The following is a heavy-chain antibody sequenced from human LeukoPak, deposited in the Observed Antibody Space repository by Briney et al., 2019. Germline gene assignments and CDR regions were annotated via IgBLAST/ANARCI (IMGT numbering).Heavy chain of an antibody. CDR2: ISPSGGST. Sequence: ASVRVSCKASGYTFTSHYIHWVRQAPGQGLEWMGIISPSGGSTTYEQKFQGRVTMTRDTSTSTVYMDLSSLRSDDTAVYYCARDVASHMGLANYFDYWGQGALVIVSS. D-gene: IGHD2-2*01. CDR1: GYTFTSHY. J-gene: IGHJ4*02. V-gene: IGHV1-46*01. CDR3: ARDVASHMGLANYFDY.